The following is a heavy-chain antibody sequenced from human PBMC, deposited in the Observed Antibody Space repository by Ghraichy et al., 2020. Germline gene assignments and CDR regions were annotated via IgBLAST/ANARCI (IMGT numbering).Heavy chain of an antibody. CDR3: ARPSSDYGDYYYYGMDV. Sequence: ASVKVSCKASGYTFTSYYMHWVRQAPGQGLEWMGIINPSGGSTSYAQKFQGRVTMTRDTSTSTVYMELSSLRSEDTAVYYCARPSSDYGDYYYYGMDVWGQGTTVTVSS. D-gene: IGHD4-17*01. CDR1: GYTFTSYY. CDR2: INPSGGST. J-gene: IGHJ6*02. V-gene: IGHV1-46*01.